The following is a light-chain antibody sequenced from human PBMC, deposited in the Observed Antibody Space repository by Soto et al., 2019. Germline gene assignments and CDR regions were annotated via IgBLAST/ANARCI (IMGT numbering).Light chain of an antibody. V-gene: IGKV3-15*01. CDR1: KSISSS. Sequence: EIVMTQSTATLSVSPGERATLSCRASKSISSSLAWYQQKPGQAPSLLIYGASTRATGIPARFSGSGSGTEFTLTISSLQSEDFAVYYCQQYNNGPTYTFGQGTKLEIK. CDR3: QQYNNGPTYT. J-gene: IGKJ2*01. CDR2: GAS.